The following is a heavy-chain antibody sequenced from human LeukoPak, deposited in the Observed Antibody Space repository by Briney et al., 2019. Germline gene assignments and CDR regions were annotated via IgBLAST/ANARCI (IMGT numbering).Heavy chain of an antibody. CDR2: ISSSSSTI. CDR1: GFTFSSYS. CDR3: ARDSPDYDFWSGYSHYYYYYYMDV. J-gene: IGHJ6*03. D-gene: IGHD3-3*01. Sequence: PGGSLRLSCAASGFTFSSYSMNWVRQAPGKGLEWVSYISSSSSTIYYADSVKGRFTISRDNAKNSLYLQMNSLRAEDTAVYYCARDSPDYDFWSGYSHYYYYYYMDVWGKGTTVTVSS. V-gene: IGHV3-48*01.